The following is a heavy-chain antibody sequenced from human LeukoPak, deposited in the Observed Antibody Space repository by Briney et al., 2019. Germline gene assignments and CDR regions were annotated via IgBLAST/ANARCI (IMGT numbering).Heavy chain of an antibody. Sequence: PSETLSLTCTVSGVSISDFYWGWIRQTPGKGLEWIGYFYSSGSTSYNAPLRSRVSISVDTSKNQLSLKLRSVTAADTAVYYCAGRSGYNHPFGFWGQGTLVTVSS. CDR2: FYSSGST. V-gene: IGHV4-59*01. CDR3: AGRSGYNHPFGF. D-gene: IGHD5-24*01. CDR1: GVSISDFY. J-gene: IGHJ4*02.